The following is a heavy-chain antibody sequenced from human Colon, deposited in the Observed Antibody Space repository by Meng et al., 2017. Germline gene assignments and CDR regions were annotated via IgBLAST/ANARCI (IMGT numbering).Heavy chain of an antibody. CDR1: GFTFSDHY. Sequence: GESLKISCAASGFTFSDHYMDWVRQAPGKGLEWVGRSRNKANSYTTEYAASVKGRFIISRDGSKNSLYLQMNSLKTEDTAVYYCARGVNLYSNSWNWDYWGQGTLVTVSS. CDR2: SRNKANSYTT. D-gene: IGHD6-13*01. V-gene: IGHV3-72*01. J-gene: IGHJ4*02. CDR3: ARGVNLYSNSWNWDY.